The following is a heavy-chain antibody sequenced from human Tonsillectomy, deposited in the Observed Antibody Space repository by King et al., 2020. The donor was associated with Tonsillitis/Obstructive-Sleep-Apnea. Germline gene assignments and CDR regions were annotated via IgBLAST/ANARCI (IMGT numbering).Heavy chain of an antibody. CDR3: AMSPKPPYYDFWSGYPDY. CDR2: IYPGDSDT. V-gene: IGHV5-51*01. CDR1: GYSFTSYW. J-gene: IGHJ4*02. Sequence: VQLVESGAEVKKPGESLKISCKGSGYSFTSYWIGWVRQMPGKGLEWMGIIYPGDSDTRYSPSFQGQVTISADKSISTAYLQWSSLKASDTAMYYCAMSPKPPYYDFWSGYPDYWGQGTLFTVSS. D-gene: IGHD3-3*01.